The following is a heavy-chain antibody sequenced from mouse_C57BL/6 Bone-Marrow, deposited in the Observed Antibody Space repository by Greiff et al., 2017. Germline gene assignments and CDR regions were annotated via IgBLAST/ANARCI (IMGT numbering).Heavy chain of an antibody. CDR3: ARRDYYGSSYYYFDY. D-gene: IGHD1-1*01. Sequence: QVTLKESGPGILQSSQTLSLTCSFSGFSLSPSGMGVSWIRQPSGKGLEWLAHIYLADDKRSNPSLKSRLTISKDTSRNQVFLKITSVDTADTATYYWARRDYYGSSYYYFDYWGQGTTLTVSS. CDR2: IYLADDK. CDR1: GFSLSPSGMG. V-gene: IGHV8-12*01. J-gene: IGHJ2*01.